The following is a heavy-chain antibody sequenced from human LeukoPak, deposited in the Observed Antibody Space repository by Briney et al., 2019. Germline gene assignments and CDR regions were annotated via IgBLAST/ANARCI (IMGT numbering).Heavy chain of an antibody. V-gene: IGHV4-59*01. CDR1: GGSISSYY. D-gene: IGHD2-21*02. CDR3: ARVRYIVVVTAAFDI. J-gene: IGHJ3*02. Sequence: SETLSLTCTVSGGSISSYYWSWIRQPPGKGLEWIGYIYYSGSTNYNPSLKSRVTISVDTSKNQFSLKLSSVTAADTAVYYCARVRYIVVVTAAFDIWGQGTMVTVSS. CDR2: IYYSGST.